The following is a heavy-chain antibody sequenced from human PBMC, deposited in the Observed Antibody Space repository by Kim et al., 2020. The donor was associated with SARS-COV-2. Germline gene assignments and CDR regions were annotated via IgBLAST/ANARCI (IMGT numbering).Heavy chain of an antibody. J-gene: IGHJ4*02. CDR3: ARLSSGYDSPDH. CDR1: GFTFNTYS. Sequence: GGSLRLSCAASGFTFNTYSMNWVRQAPGKGLEWVSSISSSSSYIFYADSVKGRFTISRDNAKNSLYLQMNSLRAEDTAVYFCARLSSGYDSPDHWGQGTLVTVSS. CDR2: ISSSSSYI. V-gene: IGHV3-21*01. D-gene: IGHD5-12*01.